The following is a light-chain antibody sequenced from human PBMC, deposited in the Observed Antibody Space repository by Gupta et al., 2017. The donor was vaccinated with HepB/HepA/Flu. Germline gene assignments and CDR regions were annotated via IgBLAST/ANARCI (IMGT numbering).Light chain of an antibody. CDR3: QQYYSTTAS. Sequence: DIVMTQSPDSVAVSLGERATINCKSSQSVLYSSNNKNYLAWYQQKPGQPPKLLIYWASTRESGVPDRFSGSGSGTDFTLTISSLQAEDVAVYYCQQYYSTTASFGQGTKLEIK. CDR1: QSVLYSSNNKNY. CDR2: WAS. J-gene: IGKJ2*03. V-gene: IGKV4-1*01.